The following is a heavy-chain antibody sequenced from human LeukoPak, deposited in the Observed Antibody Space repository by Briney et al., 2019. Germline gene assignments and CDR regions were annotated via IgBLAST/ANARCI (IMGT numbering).Heavy chain of an antibody. CDR2: IYTSGST. J-gene: IGHJ5*02. CDR3: ARDLEVAGAPGNWFDP. Sequence: SETLSLTCTVSGGSISSYYWSWIRQPAGKGLEWIGRIYTSGSTNYNPSLKSRVTMSVDTSKNQFSLKLSSVTAADTAVYYCARDLEVAGAPGNWFDPWGQGTLVTVSS. V-gene: IGHV4-4*07. D-gene: IGHD2-15*01. CDR1: GGSISSYY.